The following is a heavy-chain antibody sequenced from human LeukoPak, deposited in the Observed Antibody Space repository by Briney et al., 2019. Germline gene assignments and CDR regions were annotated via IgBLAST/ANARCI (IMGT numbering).Heavy chain of an antibody. J-gene: IGHJ4*02. CDR3: VRDGCSSSSCYAIQYFDY. Sequence: GGSLRLSCAASELTFRTYSMNAVRPAPGKGGEWVSSITGSSSYIFYPDSVKGLFTISRDNDRNSLYLQMNSLRAEDTAVYYCVRDGCSSSSCYAIQYFDYWGQGALVTVSS. CDR1: ELTFRTYS. D-gene: IGHD2-2*01. CDR2: ITGSSSYI. V-gene: IGHV3-21*06.